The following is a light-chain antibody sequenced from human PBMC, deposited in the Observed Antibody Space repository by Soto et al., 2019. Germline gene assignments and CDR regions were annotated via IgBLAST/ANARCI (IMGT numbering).Light chain of an antibody. J-gene: IGKJ1*01. CDR2: GAS. Sequence: EIVLTQSPGTLSLSPGERATLSCTASQSVSSNYLAWYQQKPGQAPRLLIYGASSRATGIPDRFSGSGSGTDFTLTISRLETEDFAVYYCQQYGCSPRTFGQGTKVEIK. CDR3: QQYGCSPRT. V-gene: IGKV3-20*01. CDR1: QSVSSNY.